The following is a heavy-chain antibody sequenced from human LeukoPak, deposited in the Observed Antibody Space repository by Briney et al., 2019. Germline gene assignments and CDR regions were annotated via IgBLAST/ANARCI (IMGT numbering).Heavy chain of an antibody. D-gene: IGHD3-22*01. V-gene: IGHV1-2*02. Sequence: GASVKVSCKASGYTFTGYYMHWVRQAPGQGLEWMGWINPNSGGTNYAQKFQGRVTMTRDTSISTAYMELSRLRSDETAVYYCARSYYYYDSSGPSDYWGQGTLVTVSS. CDR2: INPNSGGT. CDR3: ARSYYYYDSSGPSDY. J-gene: IGHJ4*02. CDR1: GYTFTGYY.